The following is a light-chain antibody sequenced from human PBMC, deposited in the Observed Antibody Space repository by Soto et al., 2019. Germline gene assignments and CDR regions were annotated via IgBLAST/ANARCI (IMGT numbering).Light chain of an antibody. CDR1: QSVSSN. CDR3: QHYNNSPRT. CDR2: GAS. V-gene: IGKV3-15*01. J-gene: IGKJ1*01. Sequence: EIVMTQSPATLSVAQGGRATLSCRASQSVSSNLAWYQQKPGQAPRLLIYGASTRATGIPARFSGSGSGTECTLTISSLQAEDFAVYYCQHYNNSPRTFGQGTKVEIK.